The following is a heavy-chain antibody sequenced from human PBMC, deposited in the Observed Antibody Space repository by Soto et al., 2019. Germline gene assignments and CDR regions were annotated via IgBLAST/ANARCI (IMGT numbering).Heavy chain of an antibody. Sequence: ASVKVSCKASGYTFTSYGISWVRQAPGQGLEWMGWISAYNGNTNYAQKLQGRVTMTTDTSTSTAYMELRSLRSDDTAVYYCARDDSTHSYYYYGMDVWGQGTTVTVSS. V-gene: IGHV1-18*01. CDR3: ARDDSTHSYYYYGMDV. D-gene: IGHD3-22*01. J-gene: IGHJ6*02. CDR2: ISAYNGNT. CDR1: GYTFTSYG.